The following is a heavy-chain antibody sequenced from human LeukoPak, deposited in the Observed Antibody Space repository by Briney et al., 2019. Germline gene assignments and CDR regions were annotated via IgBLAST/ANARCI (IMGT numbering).Heavy chain of an antibody. CDR2: ITGSSSYI. V-gene: IGHV3-21*01. D-gene: IGHD6-6*01. Sequence: KPGGSLGLSCAASGFTFSTYYMNWVRQAPGKGLEWVSFITGSSSYIYYTDSVKGRFTISRDNAKNSLFLQMNSLRDEDTAVYYCASGFSSSPYFDYWGQGTLVTVSS. J-gene: IGHJ4*02. CDR3: ASGFSSSPYFDY. CDR1: GFTFSTYY.